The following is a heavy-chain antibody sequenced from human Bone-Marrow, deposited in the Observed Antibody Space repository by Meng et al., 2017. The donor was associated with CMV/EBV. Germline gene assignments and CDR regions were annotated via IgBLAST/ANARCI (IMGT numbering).Heavy chain of an antibody. D-gene: IGHD2-2*01. CDR3: ARRRSTNFVSDY. Sequence: KVSRKGSGYSFTSYWIGWVRQMPGKGLEWMGIIYPGDSDTRYSPSFQGQVTISADKSISTAYLQWSSLKASDTAMYYCARRRSTNFVSDYWGQGTLVTVPQ. CDR1: GYSFTSYW. V-gene: IGHV5-51*01. J-gene: IGHJ4*02. CDR2: IYPGDSDT.